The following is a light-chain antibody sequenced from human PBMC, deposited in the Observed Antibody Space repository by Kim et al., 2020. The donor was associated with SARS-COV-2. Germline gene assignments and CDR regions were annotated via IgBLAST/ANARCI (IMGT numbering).Light chain of an antibody. J-gene: IGLJ1*01. V-gene: IGLV6-57*03. CDR2: EDN. Sequence: GKPVTISCTRRSGSIASNYVQWYQQRPGSAPTTVTYEDNQRPAGVPDRFSGSIDSSSNSASLTISGLKTEDEADYYCQSYDSSNYVFGTGTKVTVL. CDR1: SGSIASNY. CDR3: QSYDSSNYV.